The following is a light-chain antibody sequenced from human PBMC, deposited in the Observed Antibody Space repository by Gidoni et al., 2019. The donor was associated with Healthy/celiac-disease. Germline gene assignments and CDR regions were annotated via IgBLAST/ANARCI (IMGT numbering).Light chain of an antibody. V-gene: IGKV1-33*01. Sequence: IPLTQSPSSLSASVGDRVTITCQASQDISNYLNWYQQKPGKAPKLLIYDASNLETGVPARFSGSGSGTEFTFTISSLQPEDIATYYCQQYDNLPRTFGGXTKVEIK. CDR1: QDISNY. CDR3: QQYDNLPRT. CDR2: DAS. J-gene: IGKJ4*01.